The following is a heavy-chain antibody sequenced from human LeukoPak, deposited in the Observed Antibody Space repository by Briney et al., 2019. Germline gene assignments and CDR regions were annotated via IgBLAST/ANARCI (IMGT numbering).Heavy chain of an antibody. Sequence: PGGSLRLSCAASGFTFSSYAMSWVRQAPGKGLEWVSAISGSGGSTYYADSVKGRFTIPRDNSKNTLYLQMNSLRAEDTAVYYCAKPTYYYDSSGSRNYYFDYWGQGTLVTVSS. J-gene: IGHJ4*02. CDR2: ISGSGGST. D-gene: IGHD3-22*01. V-gene: IGHV3-23*01. CDR1: GFTFSSYA. CDR3: AKPTYYYDSSGSRNYYFDY.